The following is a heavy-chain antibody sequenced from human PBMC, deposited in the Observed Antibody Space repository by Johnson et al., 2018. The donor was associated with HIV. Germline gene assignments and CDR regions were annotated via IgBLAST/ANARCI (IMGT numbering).Heavy chain of an antibody. Sequence: HLVESGGGLVQPGRSLRLSCAASGFTFDDYAMHWVRQAPGKGLEWVSGISWNSGSIGYADSVKGRFTISRDNAKNSLYLQMNSLRAEDTALYYCSTGFSSWAFDIWGQGTMVTVSS. CDR2: ISWNSGSI. D-gene: IGHD6-13*01. CDR3: STGFSSWAFDI. V-gene: IGHV3-9*01. CDR1: GFTFDDYA. J-gene: IGHJ3*02.